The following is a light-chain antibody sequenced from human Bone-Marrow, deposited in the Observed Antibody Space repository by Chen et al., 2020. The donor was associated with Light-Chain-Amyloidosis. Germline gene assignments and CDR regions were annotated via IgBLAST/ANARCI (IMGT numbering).Light chain of an antibody. V-gene: IGLV3-21*02. CDR2: DDS. Sequence: SYVLTKPSSVSLAPAQTATIACGGNNIGTTSVHWYQQTPGQAPLLFVYDDSDRPSVIPERLSGSNSGNAATLTISRVEAGDEADYYCQVWDRSSDRPVFGGGTKLTVL. J-gene: IGLJ3*02. CDR1: NIGTTS. CDR3: QVWDRSSDRPV.